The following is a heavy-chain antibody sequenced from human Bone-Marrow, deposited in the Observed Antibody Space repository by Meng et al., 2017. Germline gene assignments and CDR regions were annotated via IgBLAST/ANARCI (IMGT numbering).Heavy chain of an antibody. Sequence: QVQLQESGPGLVKPSQTLSLTFTVFGGSTIGGDYYWSWIRQPPGKGLEWIGYIHFSGSTYYNPSLNSRITISVDMSRNQFSLRLTSVTSADMAVYYCARVNSDCGGVMCYKGWFDPWGQGTLVTVSS. D-gene: IGHD2-21*01. CDR2: IHFSGST. CDR3: ARVNSDCGGVMCYKGWFDP. J-gene: IGHJ5*02. CDR1: GGSTIGGDYY. V-gene: IGHV4-30-4*01.